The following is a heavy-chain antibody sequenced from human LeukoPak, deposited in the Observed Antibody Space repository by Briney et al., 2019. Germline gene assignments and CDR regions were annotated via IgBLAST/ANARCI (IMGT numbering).Heavy chain of an antibody. J-gene: IGHJ3*02. V-gene: IGHV3-23*01. CDR3: AKDSIAVAGTRVNAFDI. CDR1: XFTFSSYA. CDR2: ISGSGGST. Sequence: GGSLRLXXXXXXFTFSSYAMSWVRQAPGKGLEWVSAISGSGGSTYYADSVKGRFTISRDNSKNTLYLQMNSLRAEDTAVYYRAKDSIAVAGTRVNAFDIWGQGTMVTVSS. D-gene: IGHD6-19*01.